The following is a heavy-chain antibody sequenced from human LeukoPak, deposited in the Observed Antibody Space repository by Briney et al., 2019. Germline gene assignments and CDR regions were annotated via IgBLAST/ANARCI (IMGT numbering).Heavy chain of an antibody. V-gene: IGHV3-21*01. J-gene: IGHJ4*02. CDR3: ARGGIYSQGFDY. Sequence: GGSLRLSCAASGFTFSGYSMNWVRQAPGKGLEWVSSISTTSDYIHYADSLKGRVAISRDNAKNSLYLQMNSLRAEDTAVYYCARGGIYSQGFDYWGQGSLVTVSP. CDR1: GFTFSGYS. D-gene: IGHD6-13*01. CDR2: ISTTSDYI.